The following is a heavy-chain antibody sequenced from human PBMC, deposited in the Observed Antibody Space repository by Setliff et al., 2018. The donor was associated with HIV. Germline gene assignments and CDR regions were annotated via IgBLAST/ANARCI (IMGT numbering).Heavy chain of an antibody. J-gene: IGHJ4*02. Sequence: ASVKVSCKASGYTFTGYFMHWVRQAPGQGLEWMGWNNSDSGDTNYAQKFQDRVTMARYTSITTAYMELSRLTSDDTAVYFCARGQQWLVLVTDYWGQGTLVTVSS. V-gene: IGHV1-2*02. CDR3: ARGQQWLVLVTDY. D-gene: IGHD6-19*01. CDR2: NNSDSGDT. CDR1: GYTFTGYF.